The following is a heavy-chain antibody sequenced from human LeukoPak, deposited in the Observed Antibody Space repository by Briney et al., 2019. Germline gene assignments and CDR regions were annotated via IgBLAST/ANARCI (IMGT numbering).Heavy chain of an antibody. Sequence: ASVKVSCKVSGYTLTELSIHWVRQAPGKGLEWMGGFDPEDGETIYAQKFQGRVTMTEDTSTDTAYMELSSLRSEDTAVYYCATTGLRKSPVAGSPSRDAFDIWGQGTMVTVSS. V-gene: IGHV1-24*01. CDR2: FDPEDGET. CDR1: GYTLTELS. D-gene: IGHD6-19*01. J-gene: IGHJ3*02. CDR3: ATTGLRKSPVAGSPSRDAFDI.